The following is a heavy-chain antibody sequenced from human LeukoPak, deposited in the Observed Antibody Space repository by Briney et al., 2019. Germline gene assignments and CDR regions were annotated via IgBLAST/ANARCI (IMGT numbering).Heavy chain of an antibody. J-gene: IGHJ4*02. Sequence: GGSLRLSCAASGFTFSSYAMSWVRQAPGKGLEWVSDISTSGGSTNYADSAKGRFTISRDNSKSTLYIQMNSLRAEDTAVYYCAKALGAVAGTLDYWGQGTLVTVSS. CDR3: AKALGAVAGTLDY. CDR1: GFTFSSYA. V-gene: IGHV3-23*01. CDR2: ISTSGGST. D-gene: IGHD6-19*01.